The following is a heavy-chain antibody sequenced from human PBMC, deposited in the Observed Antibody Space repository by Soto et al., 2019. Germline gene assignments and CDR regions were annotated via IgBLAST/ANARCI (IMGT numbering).Heavy chain of an antibody. CDR2: ISGSGGST. J-gene: IGHJ4*02. CDR3: AKASAPGGTYFPLWF. Sequence: GGSLRLSCAASGFTFSSYGMSWVRQAPGKGLEWVSSISGSGGSTYYADSVRGRFTISRDNSKNTLYLQMNSLRAEDTAVYYCAKASAPGGTYFPLWFWGQGTLVTVSS. CDR1: GFTFSSYG. D-gene: IGHD1-26*01. V-gene: IGHV3-23*01.